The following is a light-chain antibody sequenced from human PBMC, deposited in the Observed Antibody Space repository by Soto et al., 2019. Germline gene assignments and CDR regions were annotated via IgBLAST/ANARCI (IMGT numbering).Light chain of an antibody. CDR1: QGISSY. CDR2: AAS. V-gene: IGKV1-8*01. CDR3: QQYYSYPQVT. Sequence: AIRMTQSPSSFSASTGDRVTITCQASQGISSYLAWYQQKPGKAPKLLIYAASTLQSGVPSRFSGSGSGTDFTLTISCLQSEDFATYYCQQYYSYPQVTFGGGTKVEIK. J-gene: IGKJ4*01.